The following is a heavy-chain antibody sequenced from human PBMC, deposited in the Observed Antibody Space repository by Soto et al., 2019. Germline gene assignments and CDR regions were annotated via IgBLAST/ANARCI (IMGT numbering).Heavy chain of an antibody. CDR3: ARDHRFAGTSWFDP. J-gene: IGHJ5*02. D-gene: IGHD6-13*01. V-gene: IGHV3-64D*08. CDR2: ISSNGGST. CDR1: GFTFSSYA. Sequence: GSLRLSCVVSGFTFSSYAMSWVRQAPGKGLEYVSAISSNGGSTYYADSVKGRFTISRDNSKNTLFLQMSSLRAEDTAVYYCARDHRFAGTSWFDPWGQGTLVTVSS.